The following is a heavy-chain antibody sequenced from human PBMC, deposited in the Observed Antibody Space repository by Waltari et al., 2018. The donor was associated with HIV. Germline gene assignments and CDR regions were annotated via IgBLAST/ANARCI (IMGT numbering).Heavy chain of an antibody. J-gene: IGHJ5*02. Sequence: QLQLQESGPGLVKPSETLSLTFTFSGGSVFSSVSYWGLIRQPPGGGLEWIGTLYYTGNTYYNPSLQSRVTISVGVSKNQFSLKLGSVSASDTAVYYCARLDCSGGTCSPFDPWGQGTLVTVSS. CDR3: ARLDCSGGTCSPFDP. V-gene: IGHV4-39*01. D-gene: IGHD2-15*01. CDR1: GGSVFSSVSY. CDR2: LYYTGNT.